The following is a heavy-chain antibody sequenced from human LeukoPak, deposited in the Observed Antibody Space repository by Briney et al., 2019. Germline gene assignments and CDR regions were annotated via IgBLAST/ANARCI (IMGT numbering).Heavy chain of an antibody. V-gene: IGHV3-48*03. D-gene: IGHD3-10*01. CDR2: ISSSGSTI. J-gene: IGHJ4*02. Sequence: AGGSLRLSCAASGFTFSSYEMNWVRQAPGKGLEWVSYISSSGSTIYYADSVKGRFTISRDNAKNSLYLQMNSLRAEDTAVYYCARDLRGPAWTVPDYWGQGTLVTVSS. CDR1: GFTFSSYE. CDR3: ARDLRGPAWTVPDY.